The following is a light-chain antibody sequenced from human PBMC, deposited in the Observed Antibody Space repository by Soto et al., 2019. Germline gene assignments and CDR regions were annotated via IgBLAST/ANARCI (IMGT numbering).Light chain of an antibody. Sequence: DIVMTQSPATLSVSPGDRATLSCRASQSVSSNLAWYQQKPGQAPRLLIYGASTRATGIPARFSGSGSGTEFTLTLSSLQSEDFAVYYCQQYNNWPSIPSCQGRLLEIK. CDR3: QQYNNWPSIP. J-gene: IGKJ5*01. CDR2: GAS. V-gene: IGKV3-15*01. CDR1: QSVSSN.